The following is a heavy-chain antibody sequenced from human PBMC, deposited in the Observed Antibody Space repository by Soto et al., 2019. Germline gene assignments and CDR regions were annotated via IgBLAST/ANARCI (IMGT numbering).Heavy chain of an antibody. CDR3: ASGDYDFWSGYYRYYYGMDV. Sequence: SETLSLTCTVSGGSVSSGSYYWSWIRQPPGKGLEWIGYIYYSGSTNYNPSLKSRVTISVDTSKNQFSLKLSSVTAADTAVYYCASGDYDFWSGYYRYYYGMDVWGQATTVTVSS. V-gene: IGHV4-61*01. CDR2: IYYSGST. J-gene: IGHJ6*02. CDR1: GGSVSSGSYY. D-gene: IGHD3-3*01.